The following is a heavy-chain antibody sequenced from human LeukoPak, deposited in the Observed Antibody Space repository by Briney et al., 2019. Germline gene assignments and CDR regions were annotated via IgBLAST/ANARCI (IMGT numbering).Heavy chain of an antibody. Sequence: SETLSLTCAVYGGSFSGYYWSWIRQPPGKGLEWIGEINHSGSTNYNPSLKSRATISVDTSKNQFSLKLSSVTAADTAVYYCARHGSGMDVWGKGTTVTVSS. CDR1: GGSFSGYY. D-gene: IGHD3-10*01. J-gene: IGHJ6*03. CDR3: ARHGSGMDV. V-gene: IGHV4-34*01. CDR2: INHSGST.